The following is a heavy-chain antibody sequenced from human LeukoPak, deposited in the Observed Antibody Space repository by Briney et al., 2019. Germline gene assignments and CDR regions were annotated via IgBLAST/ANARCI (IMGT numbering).Heavy chain of an antibody. CDR1: GFTVSSNY. D-gene: IGHD3-9*01. CDR3: ARDFEGCMDV. Sequence: GGSLRLSCAASGFTVSSNYMHWVGQAPGKGVEGVGVIYSGGSTYYADSVKGRFTISRDNSKNTLYLQMNSLRAEDTAVYYWARDFEGCMDVWGKGTTVTVSS. CDR2: IYSGGST. J-gene: IGHJ6*03. V-gene: IGHV3-53*01.